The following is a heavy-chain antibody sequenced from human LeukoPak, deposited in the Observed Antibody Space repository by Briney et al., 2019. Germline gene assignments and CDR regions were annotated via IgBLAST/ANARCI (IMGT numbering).Heavy chain of an antibody. CDR1: GFTFSSYA. V-gene: IGHV3-30*14. D-gene: IGHD5-12*01. CDR2: ISYDGSNK. Sequence: GRSLRLSCAASGFTFSSYAMHWVRQAPGKGLEWVAVISYDGSNKYYADSVKGRFTISRDNSKNTLYLQMNSLRAEDTAVYYCARDRSWLRFRRGQGTLVTVSS. CDR3: ARDRSWLRFR. J-gene: IGHJ4*02.